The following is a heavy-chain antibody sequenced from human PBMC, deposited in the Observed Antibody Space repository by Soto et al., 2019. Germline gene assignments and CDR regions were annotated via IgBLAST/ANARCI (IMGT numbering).Heavy chain of an antibody. CDR2: ISWDGGST. CDR1: GFTFDDYA. CDR3: AKEAPDSSGYYYSY. Sequence: EVQLVESGGVVVQPGGSLRLSCAASGFTFDDYAMHWVRQAPGKGLEWVSLISWDGGSTYYADSVKGRFTISRDNSKNSLYLQMNSLRAEDTASYYCAKEAPDSSGYYYSYWGQGTLVTVSS. D-gene: IGHD3-22*01. V-gene: IGHV3-43D*04. J-gene: IGHJ4*02.